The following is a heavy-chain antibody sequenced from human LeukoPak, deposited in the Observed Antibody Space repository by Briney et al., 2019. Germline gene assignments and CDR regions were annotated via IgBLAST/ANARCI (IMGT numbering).Heavy chain of an antibody. V-gene: IGHV1-46*01. CDR1: GYTFTSYY. J-gene: IGHJ6*03. D-gene: IGHD3-22*01. CDR2: INPSGGST. Sequence: ASVKVSCKASGYTFTSYYMHWVRQAPGQGLEWMGIINPSGGSTSYAQKFQGRVTMTRDTSISTAYMELSRLRSDDTAVYYCAYDSSGYYYQYYMDVWGKGTTVTISS. CDR3: AYDSSGYYYQYYMDV.